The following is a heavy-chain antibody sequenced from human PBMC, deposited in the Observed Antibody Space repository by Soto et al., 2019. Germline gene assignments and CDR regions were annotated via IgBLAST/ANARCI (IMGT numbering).Heavy chain of an antibody. V-gene: IGHV4-39*01. CDR3: ARVVVPAAMTLDYYYYMDV. J-gene: IGHJ6*03. Sequence: SETLSLTCTVSGGSISSSSYYWGWIRQPPGKGLEWIGSIYYSGSTYYNPSLKSRVTISVDTSKNQFSLKLSSVTAADTAVYYCARVVVPAAMTLDYYYYMDVWGKGTTVTVSS. CDR2: IYYSGST. D-gene: IGHD2-2*01. CDR1: GGSISSSSYY.